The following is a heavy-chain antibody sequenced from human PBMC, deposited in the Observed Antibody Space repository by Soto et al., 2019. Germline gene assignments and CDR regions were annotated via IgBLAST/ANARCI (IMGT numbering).Heavy chain of an antibody. CDR1: GFTFSNYW. V-gene: IGHV3-74*01. D-gene: IGHD6-19*01. CDR3: ARVAVGRYDFDS. Sequence: EVLLVESGGGLVQPGGSLRLSCAASGFTFSNYWMHWVRQAPGKGLVWVSRINSDGRTTSYADSVKGRFTISRDNAKNTPYLQMNSLRVEDTAVYFCARVAVGRYDFDSWGQGTLVPVSS. J-gene: IGHJ4*02. CDR2: INSDGRTT.